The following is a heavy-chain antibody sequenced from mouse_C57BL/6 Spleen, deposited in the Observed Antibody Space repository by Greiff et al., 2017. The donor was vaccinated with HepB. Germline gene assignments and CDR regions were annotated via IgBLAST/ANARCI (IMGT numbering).Heavy chain of an antibody. CDR1: GFNIKNTY. J-gene: IGHJ1*03. D-gene: IGHD3-3*01. CDR3: AREDSPLDV. CDR2: IDPANGNT. Sequence: LQQSVAEPVRPGASVKLFCTASGFNIKNTYMHRVKQRPEQGLEWSGRIDPANGNTKYAPKFQGKATVTADTSSNTAYLQLSSLTSEDTAIYYCAREDSPLDVWGTGTTVTVAS. V-gene: IGHV14-3*01.